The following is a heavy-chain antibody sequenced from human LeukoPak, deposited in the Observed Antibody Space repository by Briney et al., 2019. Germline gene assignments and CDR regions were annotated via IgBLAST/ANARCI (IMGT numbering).Heavy chain of an antibody. CDR1: GYTLTELS. Sequence: ASVTVSCKVSGYTLTELSMHWVRQAPGKGLEWMGGFDPEDGETIYAQKFQGRVTMTEDTSTDTAYMELSSLRSEDTAVYYCASLPGLNRVVDYWGQGTLVTVSS. J-gene: IGHJ4*02. CDR2: FDPEDGET. CDR3: ASLPGLNRVVDY. D-gene: IGHD1-14*01. V-gene: IGHV1-24*01.